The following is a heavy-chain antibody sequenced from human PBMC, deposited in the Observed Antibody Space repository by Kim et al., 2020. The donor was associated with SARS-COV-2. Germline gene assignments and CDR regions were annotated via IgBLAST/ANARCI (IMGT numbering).Heavy chain of an antibody. CDR3: ARGSPMVRGAHFDY. V-gene: IGHV4-61*01. J-gene: IGHJ4*02. Sequence: SETLSLTCTVSGGSVSSGSYYWSWIRQAPGKGLEWIGYIYYSGNTNYNPSLKSRVTISVDTSKNQFSLKLSSVTAADTAVYSCARGSPMVRGAHFDYWGQGTLVTVSS. D-gene: IGHD3-10*01. CDR2: IYYSGNT. CDR1: GGSVSSGSYY.